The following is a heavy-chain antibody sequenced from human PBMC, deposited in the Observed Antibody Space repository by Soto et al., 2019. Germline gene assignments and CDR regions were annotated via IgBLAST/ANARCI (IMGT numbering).Heavy chain of an antibody. J-gene: IGHJ4*02. CDR2: SRNRVKSFTT. CDR1: GFTLSDHY. D-gene: IGHD3-3*01. Sequence: EVQLVESGGGLVQPGGSLRLSCAASGFTLSDHYLDWVRQAPGKGLEWVVRSRNRVKSFTTAYAASVRGRFTFSRDDSTNSLYLQMNSLKTDDTDVYYCARASTPDSTGYDYWGQGTLVTVSS. V-gene: IGHV3-72*01. CDR3: ARASTPDSTGYDY.